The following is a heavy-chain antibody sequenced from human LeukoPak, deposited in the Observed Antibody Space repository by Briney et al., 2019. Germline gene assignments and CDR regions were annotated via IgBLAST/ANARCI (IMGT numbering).Heavy chain of an antibody. CDR2: ISSSSSTI. D-gene: IGHD1-26*01. CDR1: GFTFSSYS. CDR3: VRGGQGSPSRY. V-gene: IGHV3-48*01. Sequence: GGSLRLSCAASGFTFSSYSMNWVRQAPGKGLEWVSYISSSSSTIYYADSVKGRFTISRDNAKNSLYLQMNSLRAEDTAVYYCVRGGQGSPSRYWGQGTLVTVSS. J-gene: IGHJ4*02.